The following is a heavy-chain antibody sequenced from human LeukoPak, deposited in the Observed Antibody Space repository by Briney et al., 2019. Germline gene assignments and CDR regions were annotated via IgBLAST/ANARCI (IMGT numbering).Heavy chain of an antibody. V-gene: IGHV3-30*04. J-gene: IGHJ4*02. D-gene: IGHD5-24*01. Sequence: PGRSLRLSCAASGFTFSSYAMHWVRQAPGKGLEWVAVISYDGSNKYYADSVKGRSTISRDNSKNTLYLQMNSLRAEDTAVYYCAKGNVEMAIISYFDYWGQGTLVTVSS. CDR3: AKGNVEMAIISYFDY. CDR2: ISYDGSNK. CDR1: GFTFSSYA.